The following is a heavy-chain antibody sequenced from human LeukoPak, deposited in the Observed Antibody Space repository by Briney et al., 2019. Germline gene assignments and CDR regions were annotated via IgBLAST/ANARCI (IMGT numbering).Heavy chain of an antibody. V-gene: IGHV4-34*01. Sequence: SETLSLTCAVYGGSFSGYYWSWIRQPPGKGLEWIGEINHSGSTNYNPSLKSRVTISVDTSKNQFSLKLSSVTAADTAVYYCARHSAVAGHDAFDIWGQGTMVTVSS. D-gene: IGHD6-19*01. CDR1: GGSFSGYY. J-gene: IGHJ3*02. CDR3: ARHSAVAGHDAFDI. CDR2: INHSGST.